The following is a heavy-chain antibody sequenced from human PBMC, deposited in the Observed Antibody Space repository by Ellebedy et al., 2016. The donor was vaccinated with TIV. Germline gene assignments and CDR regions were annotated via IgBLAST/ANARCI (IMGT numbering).Heavy chain of an antibody. CDR3: ARKARIQLWWVY. J-gene: IGHJ4*02. V-gene: IGHV3-7*01. CDR1: GFTFSSYW. D-gene: IGHD5-18*01. Sequence: GGSLRLXXAASGFTFSSYWMSWVRQAPGKGLEWVANIKQDGSEKYYVDSVKGRFTISRDNAKNSLYLQMNSLRAEDTAVYYCARKARIQLWWVYWGQGTLVTVSS. CDR2: IKQDGSEK.